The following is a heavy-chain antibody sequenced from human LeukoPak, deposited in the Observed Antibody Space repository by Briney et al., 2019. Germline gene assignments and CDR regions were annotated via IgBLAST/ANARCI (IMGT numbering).Heavy chain of an antibody. D-gene: IGHD3-22*01. CDR3: ARDPRFSALRYSSGYYTGDY. V-gene: IGHV4-39*07. CDR1: GGSTSSTTYF. J-gene: IGHJ4*02. CDR2: IYYNGDT. Sequence: PSETLSLTCSVSGGSTSSTTYFWSWIRQPPGKGLEWIGSIYYNGDTYYNPSLKSRVTISVDTSKNQFSLKLSSVTAADTAVYYCARDPRFSALRYSSGYYTGDYWGQGTLVTVSS.